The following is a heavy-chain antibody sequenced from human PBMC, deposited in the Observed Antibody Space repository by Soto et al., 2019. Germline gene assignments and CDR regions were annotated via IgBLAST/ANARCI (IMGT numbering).Heavy chain of an antibody. CDR1: GFTFSSYW. J-gene: IGHJ4*02. CDR2: IKEDGSEK. V-gene: IGHV3-7*03. D-gene: IGHD3-16*01. Sequence: GGSLRLSCAASGFTFSSYWMSWVRQAPGKGLEWVANIKEDGSEKYYVDSVKGRFTISRDNAKNSLFLQMNSLKAEDTAVYYCVRVGRLGGYWGQGTLVTVSS. CDR3: VRVGRLGGY.